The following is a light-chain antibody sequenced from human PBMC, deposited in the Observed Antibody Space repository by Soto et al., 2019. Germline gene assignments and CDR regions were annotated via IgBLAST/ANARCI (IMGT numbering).Light chain of an antibody. J-gene: IGKJ1*01. CDR2: DAS. CDR1: QSISAW. Sequence: DIQMTQSPSTLSATAGDRVTITCRVSQSISAWLAWYQKKPGKAPKLLIYDASNLASGVPSRFSGSGSGTEFTLTISNLQPEDFATYYCQQYENYWTFGQGTKVEIK. V-gene: IGKV1-5*01. CDR3: QQYENYWT.